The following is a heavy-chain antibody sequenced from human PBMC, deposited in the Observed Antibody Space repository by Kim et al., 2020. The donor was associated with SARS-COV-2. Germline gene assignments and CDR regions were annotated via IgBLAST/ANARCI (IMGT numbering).Heavy chain of an antibody. CDR2: MNPNSGNT. Sequence: ASVKVSCKASGYTFTSYDINWVRQATGQGLEWMGWMNPNSGNTGYAQKFQGRVTMTRNTSISTAYMELSSLRSEDTAVYYCARGIGNYYGSGSKWNWFDPWGQGTLVTVSS. J-gene: IGHJ5*02. V-gene: IGHV1-8*01. CDR3: ARGIGNYYGSGSKWNWFDP. D-gene: IGHD3-10*01. CDR1: GYTFTSYD.